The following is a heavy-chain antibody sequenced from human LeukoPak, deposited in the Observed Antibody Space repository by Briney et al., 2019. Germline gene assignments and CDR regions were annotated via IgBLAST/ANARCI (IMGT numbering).Heavy chain of an antibody. V-gene: IGHV3-21*01. CDR2: ISSSSSYI. CDR1: GFTFSSYS. J-gene: IGHJ5*02. D-gene: IGHD2-8*02. CDR3: AREVAYGEGWFDP. Sequence: PGGSLRLSCAASGFTFSSYSMNWVRQAPGKGLEWVLSISSSSSYIYYADSVKGRFTISRDNAKNSLYLQMNSLRAEDTAVYYCAREVAYGEGWFDPWGQGTLVTVSS.